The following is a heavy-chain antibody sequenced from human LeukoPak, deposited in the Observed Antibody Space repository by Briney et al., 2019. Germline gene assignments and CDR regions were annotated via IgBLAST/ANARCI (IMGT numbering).Heavy chain of an antibody. CDR1: GYTFTSYY. CDR2: INPSGGST. J-gene: IGHJ6*03. D-gene: IGHD6-6*01. CDR3: ARRYSSSPESYYYMDV. V-gene: IGHV1-46*01. Sequence: ASVKVSCKASGYTFTSYYMHWVRQAPGQGLEWMGIINPSGGSTSYAQKFQGRVTMTRDTSTSTVYMELSSLRSEDTAVYYCARRYSSSPESYYYMDVWGKGTTVTVSS.